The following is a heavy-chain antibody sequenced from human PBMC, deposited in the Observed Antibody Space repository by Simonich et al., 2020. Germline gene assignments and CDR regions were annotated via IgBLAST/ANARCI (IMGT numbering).Heavy chain of an antibody. J-gene: IGHJ3*02. CDR3: ARVRFEAFDI. Sequence: QVQLVQSGAEVKKPGASVKVSCKASGYTFTGYYKHWVRQAPGQGLEGLGWINPNSGGTNYAQKLQGRVTMTRDTSISTAYMELSRLRSDDTAVYYCARVRFEAFDIWGQGTMVTVSS. CDR2: INPNSGGT. V-gene: IGHV1-2*02. CDR1: GYTFTGYY.